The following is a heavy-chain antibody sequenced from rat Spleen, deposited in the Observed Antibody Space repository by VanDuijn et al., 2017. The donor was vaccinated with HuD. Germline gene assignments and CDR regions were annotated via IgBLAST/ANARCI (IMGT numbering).Heavy chain of an antibody. V-gene: IGHV2-47*01. D-gene: IGHD1-12*02. Sequence: QVQLKESGPGLVQPSQTLSLTCTVSGLSLTSNGVSWIRQVPGKGLEWMGVIWSDGITDYNSAIKSRLSISRDTSTSQVFLKMNSLQTEDTATYYCARDLYHFDGTYYFDYWGQGVMVTVSS. CDR2: IWSDGIT. CDR1: GLSLTSNG. CDR3: ARDLYHFDGTYYFDY. J-gene: IGHJ2*01.